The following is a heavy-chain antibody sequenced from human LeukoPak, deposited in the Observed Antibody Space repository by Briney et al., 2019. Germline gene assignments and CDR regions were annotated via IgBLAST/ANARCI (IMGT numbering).Heavy chain of an antibody. CDR2: IYYSGRN. Sequence: SETLSLTCTVSGGSISSSSYYWGWIRQPPGKGLECIGSIYYSGRNYYNPSLKSRVTISLDTSKNQFSLKLSSVTAADTAVYYCARDGAHKNHYYSYYYMDVWGKGTTVTVSS. J-gene: IGHJ6*03. D-gene: IGHD3-16*01. CDR1: GGSISSSSYY. V-gene: IGHV4-39*07. CDR3: ARDGAHKNHYYSYYYMDV.